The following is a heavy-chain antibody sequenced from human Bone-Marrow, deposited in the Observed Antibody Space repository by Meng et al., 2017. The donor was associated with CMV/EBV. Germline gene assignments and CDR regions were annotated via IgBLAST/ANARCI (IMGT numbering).Heavy chain of an antibody. V-gene: IGHV3-48*04. J-gene: IGHJ6*02. CDR3: ARGAYCTNGVCRDYYYYGMDV. CDR1: GFTFSNYW. D-gene: IGHD2-8*01. Sequence: GGSLRLSCAPSGFTFSNYWMSWVRQAPGKGLEWVSYISSSGSTIYYADSVKGRFTISRDNAKNSLYLQMNSLRAEDTAVYYCARGAYCTNGVCRDYYYYGMDVWGQGTTVTVSS. CDR2: ISSSGSTI.